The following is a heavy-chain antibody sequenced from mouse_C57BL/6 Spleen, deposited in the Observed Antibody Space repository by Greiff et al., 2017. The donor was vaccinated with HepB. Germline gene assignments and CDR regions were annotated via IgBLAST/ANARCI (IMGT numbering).Heavy chain of an antibody. Sequence: QVQLKESGPELVKPGASVKISCKASGYSFTSYYIHWVKQRPGQGLEWIGWIYPGSGNTKYNEKFKGKATLTADTSSSTAYMQLSSLTSEDSAVYYCARGGYYGPYYYAMDYWGQGTSVTVSS. V-gene: IGHV1-66*01. CDR1: GYSFTSYY. CDR2: IYPGSGNT. D-gene: IGHD1-1*01. CDR3: ARGGYYGPYYYAMDY. J-gene: IGHJ4*01.